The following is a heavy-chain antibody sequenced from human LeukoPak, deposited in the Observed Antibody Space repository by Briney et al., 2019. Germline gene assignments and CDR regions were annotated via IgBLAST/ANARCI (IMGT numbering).Heavy chain of an antibody. CDR2: IYHSGNT. D-gene: IGHD6-13*01. CDR3: AREKAADGTNWGDYFDY. Sequence: SETLSLTCTVSGVSIRSYSWNWIRQPPGKGLEWIGNIYHSGNTNYNPSLKSRVTISIDTSKNQFALKVSSVTAADTAMYYCAREKAADGTNWGDYFDYWGQGTLVAVSS. CDR1: GVSIRSYS. V-gene: IGHV4-59*01. J-gene: IGHJ4*02.